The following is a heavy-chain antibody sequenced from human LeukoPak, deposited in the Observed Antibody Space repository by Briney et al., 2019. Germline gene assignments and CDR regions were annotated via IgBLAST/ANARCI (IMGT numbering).Heavy chain of an antibody. V-gene: IGHV3-23*01. CDR3: AKDPSLRFLEWLLTYGMDV. J-gene: IGHJ6*02. Sequence: GGSLRLSCAASGFTFSSYAMSWVRQAPGKGLEWVSAISGSGGSTYYADSVKGRFTISRDNSKNTLYLQMNSLGAEDTAVYYCAKDPSLRFLEWLLTYGMDVWGQGTTVTVSS. CDR2: ISGSGGST. D-gene: IGHD3-3*01. CDR1: GFTFSSYA.